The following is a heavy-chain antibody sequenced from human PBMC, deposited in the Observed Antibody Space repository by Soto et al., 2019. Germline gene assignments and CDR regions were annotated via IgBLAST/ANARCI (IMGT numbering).Heavy chain of an antibody. CDR1: GYTFTSYG. Sequence: QVQLVQSGAEVKKPGASVKVSCKASGYTFTSYGISWVRQAPGQGLEWMGWISAYNSNTNYAQKLQGRVTMTTDTSTSTAYMELRSLRSDDTAVYYCARVASAGAYNYYYYYGMDVWGQGTTVTVSS. CDR2: ISAYNSNT. CDR3: ARVASAGAYNYYYYYGMDV. V-gene: IGHV1-18*01. J-gene: IGHJ6*02. D-gene: IGHD1-26*01.